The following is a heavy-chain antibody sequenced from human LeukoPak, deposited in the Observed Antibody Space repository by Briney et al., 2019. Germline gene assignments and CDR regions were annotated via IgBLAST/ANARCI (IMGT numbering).Heavy chain of an antibody. J-gene: IGHJ6*04. CDR2: ISSSGSTI. CDR3: AELGITMIGGV. CDR1: GFTFSSYE. Sequence: GGSLRVSCAASGFTFSSYEMNWGGRAPGKGLGWVSYISSSGSTIYYADSVKGRFTISRDNAKNSLYLQMNSLRAEDTAVYYCAELGITMIGGVWGKGTTVTISS. D-gene: IGHD3-10*02. V-gene: IGHV3-48*03.